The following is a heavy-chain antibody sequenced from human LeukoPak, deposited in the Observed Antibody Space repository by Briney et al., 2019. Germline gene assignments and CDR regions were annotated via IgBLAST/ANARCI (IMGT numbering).Heavy chain of an antibody. D-gene: IGHD3-10*01. CDR1: DGSIASSSYY. Sequence: SETLSLTCSVSDGSIASSSYYWGWIRQPPGKGLEWIGSVFRTGTTYYSASLKSRVSISVDTSKNDFALKLASVTAADTAMYFCARRVGFYGSGSLNYFDPWGQGILVSVSS. J-gene: IGHJ5*01. CDR2: VFRTGTT. CDR3: ARRVGFYGSGSLNYFDP. V-gene: IGHV4-39*02.